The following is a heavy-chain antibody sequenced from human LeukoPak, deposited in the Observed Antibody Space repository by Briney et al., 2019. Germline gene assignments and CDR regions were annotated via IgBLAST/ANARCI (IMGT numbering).Heavy chain of an antibody. CDR3: AKDMSSGWYIFDY. J-gene: IGHJ4*02. D-gene: IGHD6-19*01. CDR1: GFTFDDYA. Sequence: GGSLRLSCAASGFTFDDYAMHWVRQAPGKGLEWVSGINWNSGSVGYADSVKGRFTISRDNAKNSLYLQMSSLRAEDTALYYRAKDMSSGWYIFDYWGQGTLVTVSS. V-gene: IGHV3-9*01. CDR2: INWNSGSV.